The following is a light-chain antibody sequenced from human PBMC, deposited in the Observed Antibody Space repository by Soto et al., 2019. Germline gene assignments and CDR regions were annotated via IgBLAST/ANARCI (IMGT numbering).Light chain of an antibody. CDR3: QQNHSPPFF. J-gene: IGKJ2*01. CDR1: QSITNY. V-gene: IGKV1-39*01. CDR2: TAS. Sequence: DLQMTQSPSSLSASVGDRVTITCRASQSITNYLNWYQQKPGKAPKLLIYTASTLESGVPSRFSGSGSGTDFSLTISSLQPEDFATYHCQQNHSPPFFFGQGTKLEVK.